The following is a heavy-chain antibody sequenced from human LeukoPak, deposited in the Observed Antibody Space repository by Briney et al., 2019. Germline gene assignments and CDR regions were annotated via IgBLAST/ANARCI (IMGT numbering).Heavy chain of an antibody. CDR1: GGSFSGYY. V-gene: IGHV4-34*01. Sequence: SEILSLTCAVYGGSFSGYYWSWIRQPPGKGLEWIGEINHSGSTNYNPSLKSRVTISVDTSKNQFSPKLSSVTAADTAVYYCARTTKVVGDYDYWGQGTLVTVSS. D-gene: IGHD2-15*01. CDR2: INHSGST. CDR3: ARTTKVVGDYDY. J-gene: IGHJ4*02.